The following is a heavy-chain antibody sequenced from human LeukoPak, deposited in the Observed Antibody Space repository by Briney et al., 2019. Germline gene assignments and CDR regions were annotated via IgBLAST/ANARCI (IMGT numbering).Heavy chain of an antibody. D-gene: IGHD2-2*01. CDR1: GFTFSSYA. Sequence: RAGGSLRLSCAASGFTFSSYAMHWVRQAPGKGLEWVAVISYDGSNKYYADSVKGRFTISRDNSKNTLYLQMNSLRAEDTAVYYCARDLLRYCSSTSCYPGNIWGQGTMVTVSS. J-gene: IGHJ3*02. CDR3: ARDLLRYCSSTSCYPGNI. CDR2: ISYDGSNK. V-gene: IGHV3-30-3*01.